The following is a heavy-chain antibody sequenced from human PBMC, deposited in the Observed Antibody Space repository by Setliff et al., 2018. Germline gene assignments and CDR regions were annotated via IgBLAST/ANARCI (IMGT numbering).Heavy chain of an antibody. CDR3: RVWVDMIEVDS. D-gene: IGHD3-22*01. CDR1: GASFSGTY. Sequence: PSETLSLTCAVYGASFSGTYCSWIRQSPGKGLEWNGEINHTGSPNWIGEINHSGSPNYNPSLKSRVTMSVDTSKNQFSLKLTSVTAADTAVYYCRVWVDMIEVDSWAQGTLVTVSS. V-gene: IGHV4-34*01. J-gene: IGHJ4*02. CDR2: INHSGSP.